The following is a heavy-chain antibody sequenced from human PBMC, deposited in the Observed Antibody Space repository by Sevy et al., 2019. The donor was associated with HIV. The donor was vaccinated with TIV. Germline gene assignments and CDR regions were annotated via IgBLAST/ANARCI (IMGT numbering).Heavy chain of an antibody. D-gene: IGHD6-25*01. V-gene: IGHV3-7*01. J-gene: IGHJ4*02. CDR3: ARALAAAASY. Sequence: GGSLRLSCAASGFTFSSYWMNWVRQAPGKGLEWVANIKQDGCEKYYVDSVKGRFTISRDNAKNSMHLQMNSLRAEDTAVYYCARALAAAASYSGQGTLVTVSS. CDR2: IKQDGCEK. CDR1: GFTFSSYW.